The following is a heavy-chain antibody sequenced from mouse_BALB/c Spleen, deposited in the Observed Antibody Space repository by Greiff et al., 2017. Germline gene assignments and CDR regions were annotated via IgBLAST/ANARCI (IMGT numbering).Heavy chain of an antibody. D-gene: IGHD2-2*01. CDR2: ISTYYGDA. V-gene: IGHV1S137*01. CDR1: GYTFTDYA. Sequence: VQLQQSGAELVRPGVSVKISCKGSGYTFTDYAMHWVKQSHAKSLEWIGVISTYYGDASYNQKFKGKATMTVDKSSSTAYMELARLTSEDSAVYYSARGGYDWYFDVWGAGTTVTVSS. CDR3: ARGGYDWYFDV. J-gene: IGHJ1*01.